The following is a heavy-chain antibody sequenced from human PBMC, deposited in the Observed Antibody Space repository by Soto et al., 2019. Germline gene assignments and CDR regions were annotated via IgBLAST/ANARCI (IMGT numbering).Heavy chain of an antibody. J-gene: IGHJ4*02. D-gene: IGHD2-15*01. CDR2: IWYDGSNK. V-gene: IGHV3-33*01. CDR3: ARGLGYCSGGSCYQPTDY. CDR1: GFTFSSYG. Sequence: GGSLRLSCAASGFTFSSYGMHWVRQAPGKGLEWVAVIWYDGSNKYYADSVKGRFTISRDNSKNTLYLQMNSLRAEDTAVYYCARGLGYCSGGSCYQPTDYWGQGTLVTVSS.